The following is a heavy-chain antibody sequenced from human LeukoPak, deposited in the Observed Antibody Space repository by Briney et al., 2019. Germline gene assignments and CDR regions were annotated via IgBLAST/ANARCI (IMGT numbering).Heavy chain of an antibody. Sequence: PSQTLSLTCAVSGGSISSGGYSWSWIRQPPGKGLEWIGYIYHSGSTYYNPSLKSRVTISVDRSKNQFSLKLSSVTAADTAVYYCASTGGRYSGYVTPVQTQGIDYWGQGTLVTVSS. CDR2: IYHSGST. CDR1: GGSISSGGYS. D-gene: IGHD5-12*01. CDR3: ASTGGRYSGYVTPVQTQGIDY. J-gene: IGHJ4*02. V-gene: IGHV4-30-2*01.